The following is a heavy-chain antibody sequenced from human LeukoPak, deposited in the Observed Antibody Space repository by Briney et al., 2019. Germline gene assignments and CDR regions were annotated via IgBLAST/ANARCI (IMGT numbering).Heavy chain of an antibody. J-gene: IGHJ4*02. CDR2: ISGSGGST. CDR1: GFTFSTYA. V-gene: IGHV3-23*01. Sequence: PGGSLRLSCAASGFTFSTYAMSWVRQAPGKGLEWVSAISGSGGSTYYADSVKGRSTISRDNSKNTLYLQMNSLRAEDTAVYYCAKNRSGSGRPYYFDYWGQGTLVTVSS. D-gene: IGHD3-10*01. CDR3: AKNRSGSGRPYYFDY.